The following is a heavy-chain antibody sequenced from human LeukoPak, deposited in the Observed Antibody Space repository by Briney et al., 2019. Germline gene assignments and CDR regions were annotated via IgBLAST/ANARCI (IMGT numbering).Heavy chain of an antibody. J-gene: IGHJ4*02. Sequence: GASLRLSCATSGFTFSSYAMRWVRQAPGKALEGVSAISCSGGSTYYADSVKGRFTISRDNSKNTLYLQMNSVRAEDTGVYHCAKDVPTGSCPNPFDYWGQGTLVTVLS. CDR3: AKDVPTGSCPNPFDY. CDR1: GFTFSSYA. CDR2: ISCSGGST. D-gene: IGHD1-26*01. V-gene: IGHV3-23*01.